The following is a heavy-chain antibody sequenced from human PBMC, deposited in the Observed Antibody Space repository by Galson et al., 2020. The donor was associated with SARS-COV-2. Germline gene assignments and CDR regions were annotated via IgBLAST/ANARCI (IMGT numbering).Heavy chain of an antibody. CDR3: AKRPKLFESWPYGMDV. D-gene: IGHD3-10*02. V-gene: IGHV3-30*18. CDR2: ISYEGSTK. Sequence: GGSLRLSCAASGFTFSNYGMHWVRQAPGKGLEWVAVISYEGSTKYYADSVRGRFFISRDNSKNTLYLQMDSLRAEDTAVYYCAKRPKLFESWPYGMDVWGQGTTVTVSS. J-gene: IGHJ6*02. CDR1: GFTFSNYG.